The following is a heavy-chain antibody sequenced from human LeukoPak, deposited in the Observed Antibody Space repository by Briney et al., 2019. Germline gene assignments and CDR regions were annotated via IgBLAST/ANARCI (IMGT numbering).Heavy chain of an antibody. J-gene: IGHJ4*02. CDR2: ITPIFGTA. V-gene: IGHV1-69*13. CDR3: ARLVDYDFWSGRRTLPLTNDY. Sequence: GASVKVSCKASGGTFSSYAISWVRQAPGQGLEWMGGITPIFGTANYAQKFQGRVTITADESTSRAYMELSSLRSGDTAVYYCARLVDYDFWSGRRTLPLTNDYWGQGTLVTVSS. D-gene: IGHD3-3*01. CDR1: GGTFSSYA.